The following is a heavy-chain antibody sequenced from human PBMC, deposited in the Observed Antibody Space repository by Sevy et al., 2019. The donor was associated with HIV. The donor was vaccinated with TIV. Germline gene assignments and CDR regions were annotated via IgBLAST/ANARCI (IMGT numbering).Heavy chain of an antibody. CDR1: GFIFSSYW. V-gene: IGHV3-7*01. CDR3: AGGRGGSYFTYYFDY. CDR2: IKQDGSEK. Sequence: GGSLRLSCAASGFIFSSYWMSWVRQAPGKGLEWVASIKQDGSEKYYVDSVKGRFTISRDNAKNSLYMQMNSLRAEDTAVYYCAGGRGGSYFTYYFDYWGQGTLVTVSS. D-gene: IGHD1-26*01. J-gene: IGHJ4*02.